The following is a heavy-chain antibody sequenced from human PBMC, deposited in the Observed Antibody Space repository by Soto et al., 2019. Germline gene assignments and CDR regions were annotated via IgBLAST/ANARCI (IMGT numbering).Heavy chain of an antibody. CDR1: GGTFSSYA. V-gene: IGHV1-69*13. D-gene: IGHD3-3*01. CDR3: ARGDYIFLGMDF. J-gene: IGHJ6*02. Sequence: SVKVSCKASGGTFSSYAISWVRQAPGQGLEWMGGIIPIFGTANYAQKFQGRVTITADESASTAYMELSSLRSEDTAVYYCARGDYIFLGMDFWGQGTTVTVSS. CDR2: IIPIFGTA.